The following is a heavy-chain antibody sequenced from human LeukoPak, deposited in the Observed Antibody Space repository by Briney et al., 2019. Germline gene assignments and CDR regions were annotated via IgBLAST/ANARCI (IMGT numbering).Heavy chain of an antibody. CDR2: ISSSGDYR. V-gene: IGHV3-21*01. D-gene: IGHD6-19*01. CDR1: GFTFSSYS. CDR3: ARDSDSSGWLDYYMDV. J-gene: IGHJ6*03. Sequence: PGGSLRLSCAASGFTFSSYSMNWVRQAPGKGLEWVSSISSSGDYRYYADSLKGRFTISRDNAKNSLFLQMNSLRADDTAVYYCARDSDSSGWLDYYMDVWGKGTTVIISS.